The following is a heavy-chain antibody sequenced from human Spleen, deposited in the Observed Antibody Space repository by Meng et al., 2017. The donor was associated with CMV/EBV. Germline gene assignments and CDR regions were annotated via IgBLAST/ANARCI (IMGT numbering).Heavy chain of an antibody. CDR2: IYYSGST. V-gene: IGHV4-39*07. CDR3: ARVPSCSSATCYRLFYYGMDV. CDR1: GGSISSSSYY. J-gene: IGHJ6*02. D-gene: IGHD2-2*02. Sequence: SETLSLTCTVSGGSISSSSYYWGWIRQPPGKGLEWIGSIYYSGSTYYNPSLKSRITISVDTSKNQFSLNLSSVTAADTAVYYCARVPSCSSATCYRLFYYGMDVWGQGTTVTVSS.